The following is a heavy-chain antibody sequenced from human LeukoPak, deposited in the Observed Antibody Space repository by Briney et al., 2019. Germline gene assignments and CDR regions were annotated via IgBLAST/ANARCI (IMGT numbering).Heavy chain of an antibody. Sequence: SETLSLTCTVSGDSISSSSYYWGWIRQPPGKGLEWIGSVYYSGSTYYNPSLKSRVTISVDTSKNQFSLKLSSVAAADTAVYYCARRDSSGWYVFDYWGQGTLVTVSS. CDR2: VYYSGST. D-gene: IGHD6-19*01. CDR1: GDSISSSSYY. V-gene: IGHV4-39*01. CDR3: ARRDSSGWYVFDY. J-gene: IGHJ4*02.